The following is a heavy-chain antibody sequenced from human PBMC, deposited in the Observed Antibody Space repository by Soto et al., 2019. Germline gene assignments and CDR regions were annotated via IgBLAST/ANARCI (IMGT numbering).Heavy chain of an antibody. Sequence: QVQVVESGGDVVQPGKSLRLSCAASGFTFSSYGMHWVRQAPGKGLEWVAVIWYDGSTKYYADPVKGRFTISRDNSKNTAYLQPNSLRAEDTAVYYCAIDWGVEIATCSFDYWGQGNLVTVSS. CDR2: IWYDGSTK. CDR1: GFTFSSYG. CDR3: AIDWGVEIATCSFDY. D-gene: IGHD2-21*01. J-gene: IGHJ4*02. V-gene: IGHV3-33*01.